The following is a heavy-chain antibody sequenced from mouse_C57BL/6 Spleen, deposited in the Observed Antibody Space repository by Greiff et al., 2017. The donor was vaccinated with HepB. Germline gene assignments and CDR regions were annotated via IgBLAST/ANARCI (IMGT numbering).Heavy chain of an antibody. V-gene: IGHV3-6*01. J-gene: IGHJ1*03. CDR1: GYSITSCYY. CDR3: ARDEHYGSSYNWYFDV. CDR2: ISYDGSN. Sequence: EVKLQESGPGLVKPSQSLSLTCSVSGYSITSCYYWNWIRQLPGNKLEWMGYISYDGSNNYNPSLQNRISITRDTSKNQFFLKLNSVTTEDTATYYCARDEHYGSSYNWYFDVWGTGTTVTVSS. D-gene: IGHD1-1*01.